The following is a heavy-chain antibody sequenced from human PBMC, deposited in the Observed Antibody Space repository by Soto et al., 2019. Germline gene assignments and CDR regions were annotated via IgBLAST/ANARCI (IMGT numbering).Heavy chain of an antibody. CDR2: ISGSGGST. J-gene: IGHJ3*01. CDR3: ANHLAYYYDSSGDPDDAVDF. D-gene: IGHD3-22*01. V-gene: IGHV3-23*01. Sequence: PGGSLRLSCAASGFTFSSYAMSWVRQAPGKGLEWVSAISGSGGSTYYADSVKGRFTISRDNSKNTLYLQMNSLRADDTAVYYCANHLAYYYDSSGDPDDAVDFCGQGTLVTVSS. CDR1: GFTFSSYA.